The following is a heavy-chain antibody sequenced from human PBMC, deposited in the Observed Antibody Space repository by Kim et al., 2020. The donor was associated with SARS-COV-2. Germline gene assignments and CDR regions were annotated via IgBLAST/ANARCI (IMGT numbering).Heavy chain of an antibody. D-gene: IGHD6-13*01. V-gene: IGHV3-48*02. J-gene: IGHJ4*02. Sequence: YYADSVKGRFTISRDNAKNSLYLQMNSLRDEDTAVYYCARVSRIAAAWGYWGQGTLVTVSS. CDR3: ARVSRIAAAWGY.